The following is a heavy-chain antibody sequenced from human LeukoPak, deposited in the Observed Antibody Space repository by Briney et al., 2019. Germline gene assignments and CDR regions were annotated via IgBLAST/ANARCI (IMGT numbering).Heavy chain of an antibody. D-gene: IGHD3-3*01. J-gene: IGHJ4*02. CDR2: INSGGSST. V-gene: IGHV3-74*01. CDR3: ARGTPFWSGSYFDY. CDR1: GFTFDDYA. Sequence: GESLRLSCAASGFTFDDYAMHWVRQAPGKGLVWVSRINSGGSSTSYADSVKGRFTISRDNAKNTLYLQMNSLRAEDTAVYYCARGTPFWSGSYFDYWGQGTLVTVSS.